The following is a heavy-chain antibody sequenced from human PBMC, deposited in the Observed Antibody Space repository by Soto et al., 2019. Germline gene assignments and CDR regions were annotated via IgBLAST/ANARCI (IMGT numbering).Heavy chain of an antibody. V-gene: IGHV3-30*18. CDR2: ISYDGSNK. J-gene: IGHJ4*02. Sequence: QVQLVESGGGVVQPGRSLRLSCAASGFTFSSYGMHWVRQAPGKGLEWVAVISYDGSNKYYADSVKGRFTISRDNSKNTLYLQMNSLRAEDTAVYYCAKDRVQGLVHRVGCDYWGQGTLVTVSS. CDR1: GFTFSSYG. CDR3: AKDRVQGLVHRVGCDY. D-gene: IGHD6-19*01.